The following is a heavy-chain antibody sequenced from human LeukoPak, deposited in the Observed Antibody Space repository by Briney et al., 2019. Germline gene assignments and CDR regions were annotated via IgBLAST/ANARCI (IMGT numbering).Heavy chain of an antibody. CDR2: MSGRGGST. J-gene: IGHJ3*02. D-gene: IGHD5-18*01. CDR3: AKSRGLSGYSYARGAFDI. CDR1: GFTFSSYA. V-gene: IGHV3-23*01. Sequence: QPGGSLRLSCAASGFTFSSYAMSWVRQAPGKGLEWVSAMSGRGGSTYYADSVKGRFTISRDNSKNSLYLQMNSLRAEHTAVYYCAKSRGLSGYSYARGAFDIWGQGTMVTVSS.